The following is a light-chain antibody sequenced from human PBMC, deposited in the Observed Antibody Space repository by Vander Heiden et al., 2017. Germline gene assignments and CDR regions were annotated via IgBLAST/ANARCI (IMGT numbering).Light chain of an antibody. J-gene: IGKJ4*01. Sequence: IQMTQSPSSLSASVGDRVTITCQPGQDISNYLDWYQQKPGKAPKLLIYDASNLETGVPSRFSGSGSGTDFTFTISSLQPEDIATYYCQQYDNLPLTFGGGTKVEIK. V-gene: IGKV1-33*01. CDR1: QDISNY. CDR2: DAS. CDR3: QQYDNLPLT.